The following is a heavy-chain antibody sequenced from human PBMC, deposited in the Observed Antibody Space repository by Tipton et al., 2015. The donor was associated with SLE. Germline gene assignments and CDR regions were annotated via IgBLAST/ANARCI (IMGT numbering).Heavy chain of an antibody. Sequence: QLVQSGAEVKKPGESLQISCRVSGYTFANFWSSWVRQTPGKGLERMGFIYPGDSDTKYSPSFEGQVTISADKSTSTAYVQWNSLKTADGAMDYCARDQASLGLDYWGQGTLVTVSS. CDR1: GYTFANFW. V-gene: IGHV5-51*01. CDR3: ARDQASLGLDY. J-gene: IGHJ4*02. CDR2: IYPGDSDT.